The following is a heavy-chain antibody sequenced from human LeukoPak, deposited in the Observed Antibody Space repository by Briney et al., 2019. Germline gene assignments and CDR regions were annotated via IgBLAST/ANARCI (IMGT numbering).Heavy chain of an antibody. Sequence: PGGSLRLSCAASGFTFSSYAMSWVRQARGKGLEWVSAISGNGGRTYYADSVKGRFTISRDNSRNTLFLQMNSLRAEDTAVYYCAKVAQMDTILGKFDNWGQGTLVTVSS. J-gene: IGHJ5*02. D-gene: IGHD5-24*01. CDR2: ISGNGGRT. CDR3: AKVAQMDTILGKFDN. V-gene: IGHV3-23*01. CDR1: GFTFSSYA.